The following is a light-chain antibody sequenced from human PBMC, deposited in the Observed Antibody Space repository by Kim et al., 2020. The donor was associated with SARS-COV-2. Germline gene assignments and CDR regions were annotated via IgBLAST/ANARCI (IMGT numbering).Light chain of an antibody. CDR1: QGIGDY. CDR2: AAS. CDR3: QRYSFYPRT. Sequence: AGDRVTITCRTSQGIGDYFTWYQQTPGKAPKLLIYAASTLQSGVPSRFSGSGSETDFTLTITSLQPEDFATYFCQRYSFYPRTFGQGTKVDIK. J-gene: IGKJ1*01. V-gene: IGKV1-9*01.